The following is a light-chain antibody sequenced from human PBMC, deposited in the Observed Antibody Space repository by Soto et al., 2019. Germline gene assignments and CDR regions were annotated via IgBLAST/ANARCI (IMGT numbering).Light chain of an antibody. CDR1: QSVSNTF. CDR3: RQYGDSPYT. Sequence: VLTQSPCTLSLSPGERATLSCRASQSVSNTFLAWYQQKPGQAPRIIMYGVSSRATGIPDRFRGSGSGTYFALTISRLEPEDFAVYYCRQYGDSPYTFGQGTKLEIK. V-gene: IGKV3-20*01. J-gene: IGKJ2*01. CDR2: GVS.